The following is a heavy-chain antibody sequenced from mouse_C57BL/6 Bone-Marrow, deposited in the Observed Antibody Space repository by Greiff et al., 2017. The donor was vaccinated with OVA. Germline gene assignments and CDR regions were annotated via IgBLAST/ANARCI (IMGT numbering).Heavy chain of an antibody. Sequence: LQQSGAELVRPGASVKMSCKASGYTFTSYNMHWVKQTPRQGLEWIGAIYPGNGDTSYNQKFKGKATLTVDKSSSTAYMQLSSLTSEDSAVYFCARGKIRDAFYAMDYWGQGTSVTVSS. CDR1: GYTFTSYN. D-gene: IGHD2-4*01. CDR3: ARGKIRDAFYAMDY. V-gene: IGHV1-12*01. CDR2: IYPGNGDT. J-gene: IGHJ4*01.